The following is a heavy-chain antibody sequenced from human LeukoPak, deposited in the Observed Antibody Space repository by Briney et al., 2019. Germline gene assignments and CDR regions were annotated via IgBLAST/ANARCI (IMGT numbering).Heavy chain of an antibody. V-gene: IGHV3-21*01. Sequence: PGGSLRLSCAASGFTFSSYSMNWVRQAPGKGLEWVSSISSGSTYMYYADSVKGRFTISRDNAQNSMYLQMNSLRAEDTAVYYCARGDYSNYDYYGMDVWGQGTTVTVSS. J-gene: IGHJ6*02. CDR1: GFTFSSYS. D-gene: IGHD4-11*01. CDR3: ARGDYSNYDYYGMDV. CDR2: ISSGSTYM.